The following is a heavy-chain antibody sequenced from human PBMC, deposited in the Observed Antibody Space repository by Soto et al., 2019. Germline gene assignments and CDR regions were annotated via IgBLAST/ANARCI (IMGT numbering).Heavy chain of an antibody. Sequence: QVQLQESGPGLVKPSGTLSLTCAVFGGSISNSNWWTWVRQPPGKGLDWIGEIFHSGSTNYNSSLMRRVTISVDKANNQFSLKLRSVTAADTAVYYCAHRPIVGAAIWGQGTLVTVPS. CDR1: GGSISNSNW. D-gene: IGHD1-26*01. CDR3: AHRPIVGAAI. J-gene: IGHJ4*02. V-gene: IGHV4-4*02. CDR2: IFHSGST.